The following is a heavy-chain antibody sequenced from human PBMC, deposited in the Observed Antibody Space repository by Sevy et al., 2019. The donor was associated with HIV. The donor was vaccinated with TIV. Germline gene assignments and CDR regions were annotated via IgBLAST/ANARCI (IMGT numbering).Heavy chain of an antibody. CDR3: ARSRGVIRDIVVVPAAIPFY. CDR1: GYTFTGYD. V-gene: IGHV1-2*02. CDR2: INPNSGGT. D-gene: IGHD2-2*02. Sequence: ASVKVSCKASGYTFTGYDMHWVRQAPGQGLEWMGWINPNSGGTNYAQKFQGRVTMTRDTSISTAYMELSRLRSDDTAVYYCARSRGVIRDIVVVPAAIPFYWGQGTLVTVSS. J-gene: IGHJ4*02.